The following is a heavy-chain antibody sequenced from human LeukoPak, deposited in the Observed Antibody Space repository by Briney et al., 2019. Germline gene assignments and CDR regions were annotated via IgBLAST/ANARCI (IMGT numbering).Heavy chain of an antibody. CDR2: IHISGST. Sequence: SETLSLTCTVSSGSISSYYWSWIRQPAGKGLEWIGRIHISGSTNYTPSLKSRVTMSADTAKNQFSLKLSSVTAADTAVYYCARETYYYGSGSFDSWGQGTLVTVSS. CDR1: SGSISSYY. CDR3: ARETYYYGSGSFDS. D-gene: IGHD3-10*01. J-gene: IGHJ4*02. V-gene: IGHV4-4*07.